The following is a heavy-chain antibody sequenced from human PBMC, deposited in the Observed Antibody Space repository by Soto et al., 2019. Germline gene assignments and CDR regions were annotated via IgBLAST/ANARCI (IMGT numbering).Heavy chain of an antibody. Sequence: PGGSLRLSCAASGFTIDTYAMHWVRQAPGKGLEWVAGINWDSGKIGFADSVKGRFSISRDHAKNSLYLQMSSLKPEDTAFYFCARVNPGLYGDHESTWFDPSGQGTLVTVSS. CDR1: GFTIDTYA. CDR2: INWDSGKI. CDR3: ARVNPGLYGDHESTWFDP. V-gene: IGHV3-9*01. D-gene: IGHD4-17*01. J-gene: IGHJ5*02.